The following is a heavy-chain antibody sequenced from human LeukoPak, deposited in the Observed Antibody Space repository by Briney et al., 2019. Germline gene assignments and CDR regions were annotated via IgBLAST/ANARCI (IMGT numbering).Heavy chain of an antibody. D-gene: IGHD1-14*01. CDR3: TTELDVRPNHY. CDR1: GLTVSSIY. J-gene: IGHJ4*02. CDR2: IYSGGST. Sequence: PGGSLRLSCAASGLTVSSIYMNWVRQAPGKGREWVSVIYSGGSTYYADSVKGRFTISRDDSKNTLYLQMNSLKSEDTAVYYCTTELDVRPNHYWGQGTLVTVSS. V-gene: IGHV3-66*01.